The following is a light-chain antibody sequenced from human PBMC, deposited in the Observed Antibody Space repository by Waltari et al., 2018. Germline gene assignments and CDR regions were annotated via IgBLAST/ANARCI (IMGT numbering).Light chain of an antibody. Sequence: ILTQSPATLSLSPGERATPPGRASQRVTSYLPWSQQKPGQAPRLLIYGASSRATGIPDRFSGSGSGTDFTLTISSLEPEDVGVYHCYQHSSGYSFGQGTKVEIK. CDR3: YQHSSGYS. CDR2: GAS. CDR1: QRVTSY. V-gene: IGKV3-11*01. J-gene: IGKJ2*03.